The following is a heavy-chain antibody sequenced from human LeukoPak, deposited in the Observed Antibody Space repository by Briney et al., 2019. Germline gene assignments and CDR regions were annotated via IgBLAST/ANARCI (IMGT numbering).Heavy chain of an antibody. CDR1: GLLFGKAG. CDR3: TIEGSSGY. CDR2: IKSKTDGGTT. D-gene: IGHD3-22*01. Sequence: GGSRRPPCAALGLLFGKAGRTWVRQPPGKGLNWVGRIKSKTDGGTTDYAAPVKGRFTISRDDSKNTLYLQMNSLKTEDTAVYYCTIEGSSGYWGQGTLVTVSS. J-gene: IGHJ4*02. V-gene: IGHV3-15*07.